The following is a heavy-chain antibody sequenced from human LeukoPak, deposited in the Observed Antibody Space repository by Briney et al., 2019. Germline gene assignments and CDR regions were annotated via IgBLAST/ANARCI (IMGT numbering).Heavy chain of an antibody. Sequence: ASVKVSCKASGYTFTSYGISWVRQAPGQGLEWMGWISAYNGNTNYAQKLQGRVTMTTDTSTSTAYMELRSLRSDDTAVYYCARVGATKSSSDRGWFDPWGLGTLVTVSS. V-gene: IGHV1-18*01. CDR1: GYTFTSYG. D-gene: IGHD5-12*01. CDR3: ARVGATKSSSDRGWFDP. J-gene: IGHJ5*02. CDR2: ISAYNGNT.